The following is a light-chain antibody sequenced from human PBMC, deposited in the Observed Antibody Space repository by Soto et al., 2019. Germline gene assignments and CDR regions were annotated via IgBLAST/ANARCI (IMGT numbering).Light chain of an antibody. Sequence: QAVVTQSPSASGTPGQRVSISCSGSTSNIGTNTVSWYQHVPGTAPKLLIYSNDQRPSAVPGRFSCSKSGTSASLAISGLLSEDEADYYCATWDDSLNVVFGGGTQLTVL. CDR1: TSNIGTNT. J-gene: IGLJ2*01. CDR3: ATWDDSLNVV. CDR2: SND. V-gene: IGLV1-44*01.